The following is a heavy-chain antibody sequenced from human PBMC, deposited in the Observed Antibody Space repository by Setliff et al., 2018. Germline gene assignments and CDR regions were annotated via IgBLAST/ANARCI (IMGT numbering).Heavy chain of an antibody. Sequence: GASVKVSCKASGYTLSNSILSWVRQAPGQGLEWVGWISAYNGKTYSAQKFQDRVTLTTHTSTNMGYLELRDLRSDDTAVYYCLRLVRYCTTIACHATSGDEVWGLGTLVTVSS. V-gene: IGHV1-18*01. CDR1: GYTLSNSI. CDR3: LRLVRYCTTIACHATSGDEV. D-gene: IGHD2-8*01. CDR2: ISAYNGKT. J-gene: IGHJ4*02.